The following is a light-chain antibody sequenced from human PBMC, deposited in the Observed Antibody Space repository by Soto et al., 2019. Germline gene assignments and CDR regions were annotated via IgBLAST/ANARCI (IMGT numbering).Light chain of an antibody. CDR2: GAS. V-gene: IGKV3D-15*01. J-gene: IGKJ5*01. Sequence: ETVMPQSPATLSVSPGERATLSCWASQSVSSKLAWYQQKPGQAPRLLIYGASTRATGIPARFSGSGSGTEFTLTISSLQSEDFAVYYCQQYNNWPPITFGQGTRLEIK. CDR1: QSVSSK. CDR3: QQYNNWPPIT.